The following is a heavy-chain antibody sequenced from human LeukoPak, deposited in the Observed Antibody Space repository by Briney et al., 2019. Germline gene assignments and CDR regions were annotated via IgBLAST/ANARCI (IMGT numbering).Heavy chain of an antibody. D-gene: IGHD5-18*01. J-gene: IGHJ4*02. CDR1: GDSISSYY. CDR3: ATVDTTMGKDS. Sequence: SETLSLTCTVSGDSISSYYWSWIRQPPGKGLEWIGYVHNSGSSAYIASLKSRVTMSVDTSKNQFSLKLSSVTAADTAVYYCATVDTTMGKDSWGQGTLVTVSS. V-gene: IGHV4-59*08. CDR2: VHNSGSS.